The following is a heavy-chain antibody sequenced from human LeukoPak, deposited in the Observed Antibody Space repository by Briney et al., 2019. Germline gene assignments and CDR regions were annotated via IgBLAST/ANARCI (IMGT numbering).Heavy chain of an antibody. Sequence: GGSLRLSCAASGFTLSDYYMSWIRQAPGKGLEWVSYISSSGSTIYYADSVKGRFTISRDSAKNSLYLQMSSLRAEDTAVYYCARPGTTHYYYGMDVWGQGTTVTVSS. V-gene: IGHV3-11*01. CDR1: GFTLSDYY. CDR3: ARPGTTHYYYGMDV. CDR2: ISSSGSTI. D-gene: IGHD1-7*01. J-gene: IGHJ6*02.